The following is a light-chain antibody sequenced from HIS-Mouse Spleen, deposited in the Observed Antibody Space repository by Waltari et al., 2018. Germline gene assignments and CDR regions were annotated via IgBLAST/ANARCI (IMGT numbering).Light chain of an antibody. J-gene: IGLJ2*01. V-gene: IGLV2-23*03. CDR1: SSDVGSYNL. Sequence: QSALTQPASVSGSPGQSITISCTGTSSDVGSYNLVSWYQQHPGKAPKLMIYEGRKRPAGVPHGFAGSKSGNTASLTSPGLQAEDEADYYCCSYAGSSTFEVFGGGTKLTVL. CDR3: CSYAGSSTFEV. CDR2: EGR.